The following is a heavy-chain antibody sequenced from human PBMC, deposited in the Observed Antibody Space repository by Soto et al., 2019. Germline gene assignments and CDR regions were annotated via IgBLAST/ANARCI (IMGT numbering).Heavy chain of an antibody. J-gene: IGHJ2*01. CDR2: IYSDGFT. CDR3: FFFQAEDGIRDILPVSAFLLNRSSDL. V-gene: IGHV3-66*01. D-gene: IGHD2-15*01. Sequence: KGLQWVSVIYSDGFTSYADSVKGRFTISRDNSKNTLYLQMNSLRAEDTALYYFFFFQAEDGIRDILPVSAFLLNRSSDL.